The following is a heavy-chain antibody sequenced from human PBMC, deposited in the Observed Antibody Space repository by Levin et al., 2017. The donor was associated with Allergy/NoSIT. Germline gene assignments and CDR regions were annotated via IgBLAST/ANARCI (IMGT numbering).Heavy chain of an antibody. D-gene: IGHD3-22*01. CDR1: GFTFSSYA. Sequence: PGGSLRLSCAASGFTFSSYAMSWVRQAPGKGLEWVSIVSGSGSNTYSADSVKGRFTISRDNSKNTLYLQMNSLRAEDTAVYYCAKDSSPSYYDSSSSYNYWGQGTLVTVSS. V-gene: IGHV3-23*01. J-gene: IGHJ4*02. CDR3: AKDSSPSYYDSSSSYNY. CDR2: VSGSGSNT.